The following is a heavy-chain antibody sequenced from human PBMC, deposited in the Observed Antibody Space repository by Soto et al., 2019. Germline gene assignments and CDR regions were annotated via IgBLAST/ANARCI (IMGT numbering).Heavy chain of an antibody. J-gene: IGHJ5*02. D-gene: IGHD6-6*01. Sequence: PSQTLSLTCAISGDSVSSNSAAWNWIRQSPSRGLEWLGRTYYRSKWYNDYAVSVKSRITINPDTSKNQFSLQLNSVTPEDTAVYYCASSIAAGRGFWFDRWGQGTRVTVSS. V-gene: IGHV6-1*01. CDR2: TYYRSKWYN. CDR1: GDSVSSNSAA. CDR3: ASSIAAGRGFWFDR.